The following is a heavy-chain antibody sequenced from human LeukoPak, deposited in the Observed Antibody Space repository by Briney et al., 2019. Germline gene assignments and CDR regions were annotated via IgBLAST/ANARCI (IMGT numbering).Heavy chain of an antibody. CDR3: ARDRGYSSSWYSFDYYYYGMDV. V-gene: IGHV1-18*01. CDR2: ISAYNGNT. J-gene: IGHJ6*02. Sequence: ASVKVSCKAPGYTFTSYGISWVRQAPGQGLEWMRWISAYNGNTNYAQKLQGRVTMTTDTSTSTAYMELRSLRSDDTAVYYCARDRGYSSSWYSFDYYYYGMDVWGQGTTVTVSS. D-gene: IGHD6-13*01. CDR1: GYTFTSYG.